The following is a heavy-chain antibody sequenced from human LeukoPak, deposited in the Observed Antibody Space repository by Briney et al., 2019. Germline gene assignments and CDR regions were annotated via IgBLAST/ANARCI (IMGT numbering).Heavy chain of an antibody. Sequence: GSLRLSCAASGFTFSSYAMSWVRQAPGKGLEWVSAISGSGGSTYYADSVKGRFTISRDNSKNTLYLQMNSLRAEDTAVYYCARGGAARHDAFDIWGQGTMVTVSS. J-gene: IGHJ3*02. CDR2: ISGSGGST. V-gene: IGHV3-23*01. CDR3: ARGGAARHDAFDI. CDR1: GFTFSSYA. D-gene: IGHD6-6*01.